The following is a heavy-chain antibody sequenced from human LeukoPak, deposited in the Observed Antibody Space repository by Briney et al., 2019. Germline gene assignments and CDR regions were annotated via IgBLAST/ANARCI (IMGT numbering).Heavy chain of an antibody. J-gene: IGHJ4*02. Sequence: SETLSLTCTVSGGSISSGGYYWSWIRQHPGKGLEWIGYVYYSGSTYYNPSLKSRVTISVDTSKNQFSLKLSSVTAADTAVYYCARDLWGGSPDYWGQGTLVTVSS. CDR2: VYYSGST. V-gene: IGHV4-31*03. CDR3: ARDLWGGSPDY. CDR1: GGSISSGGYY. D-gene: IGHD1-26*01.